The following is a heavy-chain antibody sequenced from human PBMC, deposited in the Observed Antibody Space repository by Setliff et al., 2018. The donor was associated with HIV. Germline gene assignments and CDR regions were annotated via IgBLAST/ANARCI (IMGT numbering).Heavy chain of an antibody. V-gene: IGHV1-18*01. CDR3: ARARLQGIVTAVGPRDNCLDP. Sequence: ASVKVSCKASGYSFINYGISWVRQAPGQGPEWMGWISAYTGHTDYAPRLLGRVTMTTDTSTSPAYMELRSLTSDDTAVYYCARARLQGIVTAVGPRDNCLDPWGQGTRVTVS. CDR1: GYSFINYG. D-gene: IGHD1-26*01. CDR2: ISAYTGHT. J-gene: IGHJ5*02.